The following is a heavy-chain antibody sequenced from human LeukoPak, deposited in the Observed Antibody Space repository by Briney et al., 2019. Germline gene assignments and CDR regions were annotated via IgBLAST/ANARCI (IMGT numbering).Heavy chain of an antibody. D-gene: IGHD3-9*01. CDR2: IDYSGST. J-gene: IGHJ5*02. V-gene: IGHV4-59*01. CDR1: GGSISSYY. CDR3: ASADYDILTGYLNWFDP. Sequence: PSETLSLTCTVSGGSISSYYWSWIRQPPGKGLEWIGSIDYSGSTNYNPSLKSRVTIPVDTSKNQFSLKLSSVTAADTAVYYCASADYDILTGYLNWFDPWGQGTLVTVSS.